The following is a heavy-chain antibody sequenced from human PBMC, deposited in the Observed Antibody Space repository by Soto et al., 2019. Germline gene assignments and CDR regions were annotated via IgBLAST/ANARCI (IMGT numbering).Heavy chain of an antibody. CDR2: ISGSGGST. J-gene: IGHJ5*02. Sequence: EVQLLESGGGLVQPGGSLRLSCAASGFTFSSYAMSWVRQAPGKGLEWVSAISGSGGSTYYADSVKGRFTISRDNSKNTLYLQMNSLRAEDTAVYYCAKDLGYRSGGSCVAGIDPWGQGTLVTVSS. V-gene: IGHV3-23*01. CDR3: AKDLGYRSGGSCVAGIDP. D-gene: IGHD2-15*01. CDR1: GFTFSSYA.